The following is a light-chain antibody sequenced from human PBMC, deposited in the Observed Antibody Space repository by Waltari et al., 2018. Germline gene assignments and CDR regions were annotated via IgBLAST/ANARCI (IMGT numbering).Light chain of an antibody. CDR1: QSIRSW. Sequence: DIQMTQSPSTLSASVGDRVIITCRASQSIRSWLAWYQQKPGKAPKLLIYKASSLESGVPSRFSGSGSGTEFTLTISSLQPDDFATYYCQQYDANPGTFGQGTKVEIK. J-gene: IGKJ1*01. V-gene: IGKV1-5*03. CDR3: QQYDANPGT. CDR2: KAS.